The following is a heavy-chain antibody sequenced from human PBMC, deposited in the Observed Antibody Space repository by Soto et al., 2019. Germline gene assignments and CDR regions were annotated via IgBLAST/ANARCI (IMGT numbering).Heavy chain of an antibody. D-gene: IGHD4-17*01. CDR3: ARVGDYYGDYVWWFDP. J-gene: IGHJ5*02. Sequence: GGSLRLSCAASGFTFSSYSMNWVRQAPGKGLEWVSSISSSSSYIYYADSVKGRFTISRDNAKNSLYLQMNSLRAEDMAVYYCARVGDYYGDYVWWFDPWGQGTLVTVSS. CDR2: ISSSSSYI. V-gene: IGHV3-21*01. CDR1: GFTFSSYS.